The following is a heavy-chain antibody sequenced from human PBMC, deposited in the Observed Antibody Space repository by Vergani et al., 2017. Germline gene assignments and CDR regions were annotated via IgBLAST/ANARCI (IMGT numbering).Heavy chain of an antibody. J-gene: IGHJ3*02. CDR1: GYTFTSYY. D-gene: IGHD1-1*01. CDR2: INPSGGST. V-gene: IGHV1-46*01. CDR3: ARKNWNDEWGSEGDAFDI. Sequence: QVQLVQSGAEVKKPGASVKVSCKASGYTFTSYYMHWVRQAPGQGLEWMGIINPSGGSTSYAQKFQGRVTMTRDTSTSTVYMELSSLRSEDTAVYYCARKNWNDEWGSEGDAFDIWGQGTMVTVSS.